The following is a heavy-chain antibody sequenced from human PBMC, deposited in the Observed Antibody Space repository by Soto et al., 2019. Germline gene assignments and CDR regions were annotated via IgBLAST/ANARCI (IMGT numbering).Heavy chain of an antibody. D-gene: IGHD3-10*01. CDR3: ARNGSGNYYHFDY. Sequence: PGGSLRLSCAASGFTFSNYAMHWVRQAPGKGLEWVAVISYDGRNKYYADSVKGRFTISRDNPKNTLYLQVNSLRADDTAVYYCARNGSGNYYHFDYWGQGTLVTVSS. CDR1: GFTFSNYA. J-gene: IGHJ4*02. CDR2: ISYDGRNK. V-gene: IGHV3-30*04.